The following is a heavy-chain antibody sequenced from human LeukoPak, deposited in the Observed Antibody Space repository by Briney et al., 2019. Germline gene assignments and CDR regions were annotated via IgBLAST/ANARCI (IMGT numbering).Heavy chain of an antibody. CDR1: GFTFSSYW. CDR3: ARGSSAGASLRHDY. Sequence: GGSLRLSCAASGFTFSSYWMSWVRQAPGKGREWVANKKQDGSEENFVDSVRGRFTISIDNAKRSLYLQMNSLRAEDTDVYYCARGSSAGASLRHDYWGQGTLVTVSS. CDR2: KKQDGSEE. V-gene: IGHV3-7*01. J-gene: IGHJ4*02. D-gene: IGHD1-26*01.